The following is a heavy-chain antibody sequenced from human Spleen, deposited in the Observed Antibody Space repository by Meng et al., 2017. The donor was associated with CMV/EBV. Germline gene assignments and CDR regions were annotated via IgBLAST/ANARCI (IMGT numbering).Heavy chain of an antibody. V-gene: IGHV1-18*01. D-gene: IGHD3-3*01. J-gene: IGHJ4*02. CDR3: ARDLIVSYDFWSARPQPAGY. CDR2: ISAYNHNT. CDR1: GYTFTSSG. Sequence: ASVKVSCKASGYTFTSSGITWVRQAPGQGLEWMGWISAYNHNTHYAQSLQDRVTMTTDTSTSTAYMELRSLRSVDTAVYYCARDLIVSYDFWSARPQPAGYWGQGTLVTVSS.